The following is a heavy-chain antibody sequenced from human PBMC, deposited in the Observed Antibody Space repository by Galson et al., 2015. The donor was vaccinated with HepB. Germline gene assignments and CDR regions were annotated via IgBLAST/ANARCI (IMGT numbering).Heavy chain of an antibody. Sequence: CAISGDSVSTTGDAWNWIRQPPSRGLEWLGRTYFRSRWRNDYAPSMKSRVTIDPDTAKNQFSLQLNSVTPEDTAVYYCTNERNYYASFDIWGLGTMVTVSS. CDR3: TNERNYYASFDI. J-gene: IGHJ3*02. CDR2: TYFRSRWRN. CDR1: GDSVSTTGDA. V-gene: IGHV6-1*01. D-gene: IGHD3-10*01.